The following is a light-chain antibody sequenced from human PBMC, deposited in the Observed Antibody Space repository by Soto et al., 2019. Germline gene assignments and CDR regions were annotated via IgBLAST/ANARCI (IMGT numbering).Light chain of an antibody. CDR1: SSDVGSYNL. V-gene: IGLV2-23*01. CDR3: CSYAGSSTSHWV. CDR2: EGS. Sequence: QSVLTQPASVSGSPGQSITISCTGTSSDVGSYNLVSWYQQHPGKAPKLMIYEGSKRPSGVSNRFSGSKSGNTASLTISGLQAEDEADYYCCSYAGSSTSHWVFGGGTKLTVL. J-gene: IGLJ3*02.